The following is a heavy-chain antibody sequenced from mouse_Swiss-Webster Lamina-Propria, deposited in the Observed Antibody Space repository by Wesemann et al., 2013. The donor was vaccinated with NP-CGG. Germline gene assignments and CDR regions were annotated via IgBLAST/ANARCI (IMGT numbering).Heavy chain of an antibody. CDR1: GFNIKDYY. CDR3: AYSSGYVRFAY. Sequence: EVQLQQSGAELVRPGALVKLSCKASGFNIKDYYMHWVKQRPEQGLEWIGWIDPENGNTIYDPKFQGKASITADTSSNTAYLQLSSLTSEDTAVYYCAYSSGYVRFAYWGQGTLVTVSA. CDR2: IDPENGNT. J-gene: IGHJ3*01. D-gene: IGHD3-1*01. V-gene: IGHV14-1*02.